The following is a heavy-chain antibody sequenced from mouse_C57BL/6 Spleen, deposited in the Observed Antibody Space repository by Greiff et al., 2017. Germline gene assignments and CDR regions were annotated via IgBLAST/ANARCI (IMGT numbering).Heavy chain of an antibody. Sequence: QVQLQQSGAELVRPGASVTLSCKASGYTFTDYEMHWVKQTPVHGLEWIGAIDPETGGTAYNQKFKGKAILTADKSSSTAYMELRSLTSEDSAVYYCTRFPITAVVSDYVDYWGQGTTLTVSS. V-gene: IGHV1-15*01. CDR1: GYTFTDYE. CDR2: IDPETGGT. CDR3: TRFPITAVVSDYVDY. D-gene: IGHD1-1*01. J-gene: IGHJ2*01.